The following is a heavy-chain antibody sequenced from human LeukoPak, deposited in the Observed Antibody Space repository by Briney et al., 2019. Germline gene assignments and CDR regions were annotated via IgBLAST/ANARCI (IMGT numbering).Heavy chain of an antibody. CDR1: GFTFSSYA. D-gene: IGHD2-21*01. J-gene: IGHJ4*02. CDR3: ARTFCGGECDNRNFDY. Sequence: GGSLRLSCAASGFTFSSYAMSWVRQAPGKGLEWVSAISGSGGSTYYADSVKGRFTISRDNSKNTLYLQMNSLRAEGTAVYYCARTFCGGECDNRNFDYWGQGTLVTVSS. CDR2: ISGSGGST. V-gene: IGHV3-23*01.